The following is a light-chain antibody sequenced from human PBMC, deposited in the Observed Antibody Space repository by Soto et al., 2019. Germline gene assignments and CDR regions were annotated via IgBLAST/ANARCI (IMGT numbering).Light chain of an antibody. J-gene: IGLJ1*01. Sequence: QSALTQPASVSGSPGQSITISFAGTSGDIGDYNYVSWYQQHPGKVPKVIIYDVSNRPSGVSYRFSGTKSGNTASLTVSGLQAEDEADYYCCSYTRSGTLIFGTGTKLTVL. CDR3: CSYTRSGTLI. V-gene: IGLV2-14*01. CDR1: SGDIGDYNY. CDR2: DVS.